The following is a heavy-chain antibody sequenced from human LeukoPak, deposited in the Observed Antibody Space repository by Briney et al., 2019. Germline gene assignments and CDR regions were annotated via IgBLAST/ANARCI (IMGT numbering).Heavy chain of an antibody. Sequence: SQTLSLTCTVSGGSISSGDYYWSWIRQPPGKGLEWIGYIYYSGSTYYNPSLKSRVTISVDTSKNQFSLKLSSVTAADTAVYYCAKETRYYYDSSGYYHRPFDYWGQGTLVTVSS. CDR2: IYYSGST. V-gene: IGHV4-30-4*08. CDR1: GGSISSGDYY. D-gene: IGHD3-22*01. CDR3: AKETRYYYDSSGYYHRPFDY. J-gene: IGHJ4*02.